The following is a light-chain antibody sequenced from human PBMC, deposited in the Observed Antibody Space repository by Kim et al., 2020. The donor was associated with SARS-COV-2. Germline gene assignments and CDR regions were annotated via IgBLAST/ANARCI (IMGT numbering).Light chain of an antibody. CDR2: HAS. CDR3: QQRSNWPPWT. CDR1: QSVSSH. J-gene: IGKJ1*01. V-gene: IGKV3-11*01. Sequence: SPGDSATLSCRASQSVSSHLAWYQQKPGQAPRLLILHASNRATGIPARFSGSGSGTDFTLTISSLEPEDFAVYYCQQRSNWPPWTFGQGTKVDIK.